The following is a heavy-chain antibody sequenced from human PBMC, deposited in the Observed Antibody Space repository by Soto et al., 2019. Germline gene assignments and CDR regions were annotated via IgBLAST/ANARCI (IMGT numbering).Heavy chain of an antibody. J-gene: IGHJ6*03. CDR1: GGSFSGYY. CDR2: INHSGST. Sequence: SETLSLTCAVYGGSFSGYYWSWIRQPPGKGLEWIGEINHSGSTNYNPSLKSRVTISVDTSKNQFSLKLSSVTAADTAVYYCARGSALITFGGYYYYYYMDVWGKGTTVTVSS. D-gene: IGHD3-16*01. V-gene: IGHV4-34*01. CDR3: ARGSALITFGGYYYYYYMDV.